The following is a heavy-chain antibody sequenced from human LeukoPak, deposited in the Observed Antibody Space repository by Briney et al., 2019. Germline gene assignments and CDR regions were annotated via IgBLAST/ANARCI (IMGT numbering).Heavy chain of an antibody. D-gene: IGHD1-26*01. CDR1: GFTFGDYA. CDR3: TRESDGGYYYYYYGMDV. Sequence: GGSLRLSCTASGFTFGDYAMSWFRQAPGKGLEWVGFIRSKAYGGTTEYAASVKGRFTISRDDSKSIAYLQMNSLKTEDTAVYYCTRESDGGYYYYYYGMDVWGQGTTVTVSS. V-gene: IGHV3-49*03. J-gene: IGHJ6*02. CDR2: IRSKAYGGTT.